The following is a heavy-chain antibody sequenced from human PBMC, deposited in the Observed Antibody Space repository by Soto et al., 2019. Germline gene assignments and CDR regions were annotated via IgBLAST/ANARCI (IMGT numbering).Heavy chain of an antibody. D-gene: IGHD3-10*01. CDR3: ARTYYYASGPYYGMDV. CDR2: IYPGDSDT. Sequence: GESLKISCKGSGYSFTSYWIGWVRQMPEKGLEWMGIIYPGDSDTRYSPPFQGQVTISADKSISTAYLQWSSLKASDTAMYYCARTYYYASGPYYGMDVWGQGTTVTVSS. CDR1: GYSFTSYW. J-gene: IGHJ6*02. V-gene: IGHV5-51*01.